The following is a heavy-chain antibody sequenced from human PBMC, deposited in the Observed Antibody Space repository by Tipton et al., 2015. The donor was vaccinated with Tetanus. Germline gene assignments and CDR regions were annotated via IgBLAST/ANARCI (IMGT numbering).Heavy chain of an antibody. D-gene: IGHD5-12*01. J-gene: IGHJ4*02. CDR2: ILYSGST. CDR1: GASISSGAYY. CDR3: ARVGFRYSGYHFYGY. V-gene: IGHV4-31*03. Sequence: TLSLTCNVSGASISSGAYYWTWIRQHPGKGLEWIGNILYSGSTFYNPSLKSRVIISVDTSKNHLSLKLPSVTAADTAVYYCARVGFRYSGYHFYGYWGQGTLVTVSS.